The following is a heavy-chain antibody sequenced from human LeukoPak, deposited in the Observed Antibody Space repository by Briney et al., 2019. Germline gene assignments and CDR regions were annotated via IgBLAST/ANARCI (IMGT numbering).Heavy chain of an antibody. CDR1: GGSISSSSDF. V-gene: IGHV4-39*01. Sequence: PSETLSLTCSVSGGSISSSSDFWGWIRQPPGKGLEWIGSIYYSGSTYYNPSLKSRVTISVDTSKNQFSLKLSSVTAADTAVYYCARHWELLLLYFDYWGQGTLVTVSS. D-gene: IGHD1-26*01. CDR3: ARHWELLLLYFDY. J-gene: IGHJ4*02. CDR2: IYYSGST.